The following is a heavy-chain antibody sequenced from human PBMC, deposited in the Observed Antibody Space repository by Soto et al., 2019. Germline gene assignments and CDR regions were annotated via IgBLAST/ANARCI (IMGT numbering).Heavy chain of an antibody. CDR1: GGSISSSSYY. V-gene: IGHV4-39*01. Sequence: SETLSLTCTVSGGSISSSSYYWGWIRQPPGKGLEWIGSIYYSGSTYYNPSLKSRVTISVDTSKNQFSLKLSSVTAADTAVYYCASPIKNLGELSFDYWGQGTLVTVSS. D-gene: IGHD3-16*02. CDR2: IYYSGST. CDR3: ASPIKNLGELSFDY. J-gene: IGHJ4*02.